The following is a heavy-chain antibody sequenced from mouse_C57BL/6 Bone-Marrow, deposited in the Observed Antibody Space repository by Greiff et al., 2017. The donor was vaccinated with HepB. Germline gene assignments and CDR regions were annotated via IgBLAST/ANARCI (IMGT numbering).Heavy chain of an antibody. J-gene: IGHJ2*01. Sequence: VKLMESGAELARPGASVKLSCKASGYTFTSYGISWVKQRTGQGLEWIGEIYPRSGNTYYNEKFKGKATLTADKSSSTAYMELRSLTSEDSAVYFCARRRGYYGYDGGPDYWGQGTTLTVSS. V-gene: IGHV1-81*01. CDR2: IYPRSGNT. CDR1: GYTFTSYG. D-gene: IGHD2-2*01. CDR3: ARRRGYYGYDGGPDY.